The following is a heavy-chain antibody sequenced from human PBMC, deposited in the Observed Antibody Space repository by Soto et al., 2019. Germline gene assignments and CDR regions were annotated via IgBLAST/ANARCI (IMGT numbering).Heavy chain of an antibody. J-gene: IGHJ5*02. D-gene: IGHD5-18*01. Sequence: SETLSLTCAVYGGSFSGYYWSWIRQPPGKGLEWIGEINHSGSTNYNPSLKSRVTISVDTSKNQFSLKLSSVTAADTAVYYCAELRGYSYGYWFDPWGQGTLVT. V-gene: IGHV4-34*01. CDR1: GGSFSGYY. CDR2: INHSGST. CDR3: AELRGYSYGYWFDP.